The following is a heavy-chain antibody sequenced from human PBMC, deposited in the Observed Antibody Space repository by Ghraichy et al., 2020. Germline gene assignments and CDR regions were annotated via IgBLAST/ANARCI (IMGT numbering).Heavy chain of an antibody. Sequence: SETLSLTCTVSGGSISSYYWSWIRQPPGEGLEWIGYIHYSGSTNYNPSLKSRVTISVDTSKNQFSLKLNSVTAADTAVYYCARLATYSGMDVWGQGTTVTVSS. CDR3: ARLATYSGMDV. D-gene: IGHD2-21*01. J-gene: IGHJ6*02. CDR1: GGSISSYY. V-gene: IGHV4-59*08. CDR2: IHYSGST.